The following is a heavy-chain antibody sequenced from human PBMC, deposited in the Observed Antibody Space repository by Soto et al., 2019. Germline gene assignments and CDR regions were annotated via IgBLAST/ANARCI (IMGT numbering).Heavy chain of an antibody. CDR1: GFTVNSKY. J-gene: IGHJ6*02. Sequence: PWGSLRLSCAACGFTVNSKYMNLVRQAPGKGLEWVSIIYSGGDTYYADSVKGRFTISRDNSKNSLYLQMNSLRAEDTAVYYCARAPWDGSGTYYISYYGMDVWGQGTTVTVSS. D-gene: IGHD3-10*01. CDR3: ARAPWDGSGTYYISYYGMDV. CDR2: IYSGGDT. V-gene: IGHV3-53*01.